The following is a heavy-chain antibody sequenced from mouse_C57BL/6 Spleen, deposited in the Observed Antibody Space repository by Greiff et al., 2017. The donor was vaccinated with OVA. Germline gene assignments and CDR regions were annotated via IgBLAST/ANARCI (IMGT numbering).Heavy chain of an antibody. J-gene: IGHJ2*01. CDR2: IDPSDSYT. V-gene: IGHV1-50*01. Sequence: QVQLQQSGAELVKPGASVKLSCKASGYTFTSYWMQWVKQRPGQGLEWIGEIDPSDSYTNYNQKFKGKATLTVDTSSSTAYMQLSSLTSEDSAVYYCARRSPTVVAPYFDYWGQGTTLTVSS. CDR3: ARRSPTVVAPYFDY. CDR1: GYTFTSYW. D-gene: IGHD1-1*01.